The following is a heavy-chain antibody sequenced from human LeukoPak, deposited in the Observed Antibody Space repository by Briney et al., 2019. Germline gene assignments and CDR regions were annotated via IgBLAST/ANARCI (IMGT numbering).Heavy chain of an antibody. CDR1: GFTFSSYE. Sequence: GGSLRLSCAASGFTFSSYEMNWVRQAPGKGLEWVSYISSSGSTIYYADSVKGRFTISRDNAKNSLYLQMNSLRAEDTAVYYCAGSSWYREGVYWGQGTLVTVSS. D-gene: IGHD6-13*01. J-gene: IGHJ4*02. CDR3: AGSSWYREGVY. CDR2: ISSSGSTI. V-gene: IGHV3-48*03.